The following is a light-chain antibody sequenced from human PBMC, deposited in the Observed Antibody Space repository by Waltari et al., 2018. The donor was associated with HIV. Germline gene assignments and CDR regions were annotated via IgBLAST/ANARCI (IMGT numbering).Light chain of an antibody. J-gene: IGLJ3*02. CDR1: SSDVGSYNL. CDR2: EDN. V-gene: IGLV2-23*01. CDR3: CSYAGSTTWV. Sequence: QSALTQPASVSGSPGQSITISCTGTSSDVGSYNLFSWYQQHPGKAPKLMIYEDNKRPSGVSNRFSGSKSGNTASLAISGLQAEDEADYYCCSYAGSTTWVFGGGTKLTVL.